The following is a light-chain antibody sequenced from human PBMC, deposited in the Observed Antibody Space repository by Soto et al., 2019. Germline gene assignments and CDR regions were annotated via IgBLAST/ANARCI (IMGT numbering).Light chain of an antibody. J-gene: IGKJ1*01. V-gene: IGKV3-20*01. CDR2: GAS. CDR3: QQYGSSRT. Sequence: EIVLAQSPGTLSLSPGERATLSCRASQSVTNSFLAWYQQIPGQAPRLLIYGASRRATGIPDRFTGSGSGTDFTLTISRLEPEDFAVYYCQQYGSSRTFGQGTKVDIK. CDR1: QSVTNSF.